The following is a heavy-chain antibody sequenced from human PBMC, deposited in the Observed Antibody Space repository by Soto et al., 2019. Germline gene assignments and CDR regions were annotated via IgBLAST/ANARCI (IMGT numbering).Heavy chain of an antibody. V-gene: IGHV3-21*01. J-gene: IGHJ6*02. D-gene: IGHD2-2*01. CDR2: ISGSSSYI. CDR1: GFTFSSYT. CDR3: ARDLHCISTYCPYYYGMDV. Sequence: GGSLRLSCAASGFTFSSYTMNWVRQAPGKGLDWVSSISGSSSYIYYADSVKGRFTVSRDNAKNSLYLQMNSLRAEDTAVYYCARDLHCISTYCPYYYGMDVWGQGTTVTVSS.